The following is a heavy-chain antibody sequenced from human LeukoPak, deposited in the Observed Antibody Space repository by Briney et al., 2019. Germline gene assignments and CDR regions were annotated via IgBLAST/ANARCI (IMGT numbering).Heavy chain of an antibody. J-gene: IGHJ5*02. D-gene: IGHD5-18*01. Sequence: GASVKVSRKASGGTFSSYAISWVRQAPGQGLEWMGGIIPIFGTANYAQKFQGRVTITTDESTSTAYMELSSLRSEDTAVYYCARSGRSGYSYGYGWFDPWGQGTLVTVSS. CDR1: GGTFSSYA. CDR3: ARSGRSGYSYGYGWFDP. V-gene: IGHV1-69*05. CDR2: IIPIFGTA.